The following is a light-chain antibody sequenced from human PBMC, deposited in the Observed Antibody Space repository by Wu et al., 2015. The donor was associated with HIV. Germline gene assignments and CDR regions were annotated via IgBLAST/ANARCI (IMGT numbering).Light chain of an antibody. CDR3: QQYNNWPPWT. V-gene: IGKV3-15*01. CDR1: QSVSSN. J-gene: IGKJ1*01. CDR2: GAS. Sequence: EIVMTQSPATLSVSPGERATLSCRASQSVSSNLAWYQQKPGQAPRLLIYGASTRATGIPARFSGRGSGTEFTLTISSLQSEDFTIYYCQQYNNWPPWTFGKGPRWKSN.